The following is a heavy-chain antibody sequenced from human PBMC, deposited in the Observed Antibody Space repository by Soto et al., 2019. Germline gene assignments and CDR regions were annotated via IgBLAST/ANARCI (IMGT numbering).Heavy chain of an antibody. CDR1: GFTFSSYS. CDR3: ARDTLHLGELSQSD. D-gene: IGHD3-16*02. Sequence: GGSLRLSCAASGFTFSSYSMNWVRQAPGKGLEWVSYISSSSSTIYYADSVKGRFTISRDNAKNSLYLQMNSLRAEDTAVYYCARDTLHLGELSQSDWGQGTLVTVSS. J-gene: IGHJ4*02. CDR2: ISSSSSTI. V-gene: IGHV3-48*01.